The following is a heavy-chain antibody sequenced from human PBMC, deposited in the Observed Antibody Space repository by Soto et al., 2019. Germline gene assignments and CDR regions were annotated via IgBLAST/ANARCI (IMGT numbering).Heavy chain of an antibody. V-gene: IGHV3-23*01. CDR1: GFTFSSYA. Sequence: GGSLRLSCAASGFTFSSYAMSWVRQAPGKGLEWVSAISGSGGSTYYADSVKGRFTISRDNSKNTLYLQMNSLRAEDTAVYYCARANVPAPVILTGYYLDYWGQGTLVTVSS. D-gene: IGHD3-9*01. CDR2: ISGSGGST. J-gene: IGHJ4*02. CDR3: ARANVPAPVILTGYYLDY.